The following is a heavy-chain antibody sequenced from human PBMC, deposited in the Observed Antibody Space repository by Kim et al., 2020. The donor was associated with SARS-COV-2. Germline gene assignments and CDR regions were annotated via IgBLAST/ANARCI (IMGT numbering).Heavy chain of an antibody. V-gene: IGHV3-33*01. CDR1: GFTFSSYG. CDR3: ARDFGAIAVADHLVDY. CDR2: IWYDGSNK. D-gene: IGHD6-19*01. J-gene: IGHJ4*02. Sequence: GGSLRLSCAASGFTFSSYGMHWVRQAPGKGLEWVAVIWYDGSNKYYADSVKGRFTISRDNSKNTLYLQMNSLRAEDTAVYYCARDFGAIAVADHLVDYWGRGTLVTVSS.